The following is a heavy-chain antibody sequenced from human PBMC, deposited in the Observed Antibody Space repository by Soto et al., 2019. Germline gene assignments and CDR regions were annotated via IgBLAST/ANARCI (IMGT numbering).Heavy chain of an antibody. Sequence: QITLKESGPTLVKPTQTLTLTCTFSGFSLSTSGVGVGWIRQPPGKALEWLALIYWDDDKRYSPSLKSRLTITKDTSKNQVVLTMTNMDPVDTAIYYCAHKDILTGYYHNWFDPWGQGTLVTVSS. CDR2: IYWDDDK. CDR3: AHKDILTGYYHNWFDP. D-gene: IGHD3-9*01. CDR1: GFSLSTSGVG. V-gene: IGHV2-5*02. J-gene: IGHJ5*02.